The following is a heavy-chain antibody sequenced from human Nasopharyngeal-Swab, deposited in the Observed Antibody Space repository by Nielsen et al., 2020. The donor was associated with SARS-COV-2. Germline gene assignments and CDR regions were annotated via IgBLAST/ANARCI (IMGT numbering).Heavy chain of an antibody. CDR2: TYYRSKWYN. Sequence: SCVISGDSVSSNSAAWNWIRQSPSRGLEWLGRTYYRSKWYNDYAVSVKSRITINPDTSKNQFSLQLNSVTPEDTAVYYCAKEVRSWYLYYYYMDVWGKGTTVTVSS. CDR3: AKEVRSWYLYYYYMDV. V-gene: IGHV6-1*01. J-gene: IGHJ6*03. D-gene: IGHD6-13*01. CDR1: GDSVSSNSAA.